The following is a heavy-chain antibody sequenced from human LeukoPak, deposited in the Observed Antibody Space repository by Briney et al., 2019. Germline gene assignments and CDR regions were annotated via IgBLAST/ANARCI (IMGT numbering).Heavy chain of an antibody. D-gene: IGHD3-22*01. CDR3: ATYYYDSGGFHFHH. CDR1: GFTFSNAW. CDR2: ISSNGGRT. V-gene: IGHV3-64*01. Sequence: GGSLRLSCAASGFTFSNAWMSWVRQAPGKGLEYVSAISSNGGRTYYANSVKGRFTISRDNSRNTLYLQMGSLRAEDMAVYYCATYYYDSGGFHFHHWGQGTLVTVSS. J-gene: IGHJ1*01.